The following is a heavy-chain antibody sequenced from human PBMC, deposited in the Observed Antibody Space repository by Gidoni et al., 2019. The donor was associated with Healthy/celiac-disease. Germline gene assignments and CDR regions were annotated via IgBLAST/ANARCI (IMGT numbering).Heavy chain of an antibody. CDR2: IYYSGST. CDR3: AGVREAAATGWFDP. J-gene: IGHJ5*02. CDR1: GGSISSGGYY. Sequence: QVQLQESGPGLVKPSQTLSLTCTVSGGSISSGGYYWSWIRQHPGKGLEWIGYIYYSGSTYYHPSLKSRVTISVDTSKNQFSLKLSSVTAADTAVYYCAGVREAAATGWFDPWGQGTLVTVSS. D-gene: IGHD6-13*01. V-gene: IGHV4-31*03.